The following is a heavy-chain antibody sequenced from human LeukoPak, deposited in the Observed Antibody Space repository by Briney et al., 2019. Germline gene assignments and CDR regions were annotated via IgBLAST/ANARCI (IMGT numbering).Heavy chain of an antibody. V-gene: IGHV4-39*01. CDR2: IYYSGST. CDR3: ARQEYNWNDFGLLDV. J-gene: IGHJ6*04. Sequence: PSETLSLTCTVSGGSISSSSYYWGWIRQPPGKGLKWIGSIYYSGSTYYNPSLKSRVTISVDTSKNQFSLKLSSVTAADTAVYYCARQEYNWNDFGLLDVWGKGTTVTISS. D-gene: IGHD1-20*01. CDR1: GGSISSSSYY.